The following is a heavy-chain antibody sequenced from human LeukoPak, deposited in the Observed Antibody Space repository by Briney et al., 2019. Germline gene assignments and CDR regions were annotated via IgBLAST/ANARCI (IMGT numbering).Heavy chain of an antibody. J-gene: IGHJ4*02. D-gene: IGHD3-22*01. Sequence: GGSLRLSCAASGFTFSSYNMNWVRQAPGKGLEWVSYISSSSSTIYYADSVKGRFTISRDNAKNSLYLQMNSLRAEDTAVYYCATDSSPDFWGQGTLVTVSS. CDR2: ISSSSSTI. V-gene: IGHV3-48*01. CDR3: ATDSSPDF. CDR1: GFTFSSYN.